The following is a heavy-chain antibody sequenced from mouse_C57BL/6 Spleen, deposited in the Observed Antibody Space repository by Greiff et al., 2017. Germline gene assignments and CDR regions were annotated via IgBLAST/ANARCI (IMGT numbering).Heavy chain of an antibody. V-gene: IGHV5-16*01. CDR2: INYDGSST. J-gene: IGHJ4*01. CDR1: GFTFSDYY. CDR3: ARGDYGTFYYAMDY. Sequence: EVQLQESEGGLVQPGSSMKLSCTASGFTFSDYYMAWVRQVPEKGLEWVANINYDGSSTYYLDSLKSRFIISRDNAKNILYLQMSSLKSEDTATYYCARGDYGTFYYAMDYWGQGTSVTVSS. D-gene: IGHD1-1*01.